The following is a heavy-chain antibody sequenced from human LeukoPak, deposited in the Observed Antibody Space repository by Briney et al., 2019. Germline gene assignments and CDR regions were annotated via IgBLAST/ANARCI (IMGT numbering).Heavy chain of an antibody. D-gene: IGHD3-22*01. Sequence: PSETLSLTCAVYGGSFSGYYWTWIRQTPGKGLEWIGEMNLSGSTNYNPSLKSRVTISVDTSKNQFSLKLSSVTAADTAVYYCARGRQDVTMIVVVMTAVSYYLDVWGKGTTVTVS. CDR3: ARGRQDVTMIVVVMTAVSYYLDV. J-gene: IGHJ6*03. V-gene: IGHV4-34*01. CDR2: MNLSGST. CDR1: GGSFSGYY.